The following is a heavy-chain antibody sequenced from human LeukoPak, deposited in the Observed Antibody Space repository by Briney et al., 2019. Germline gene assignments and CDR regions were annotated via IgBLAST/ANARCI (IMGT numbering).Heavy chain of an antibody. CDR1: GGSIGSYY. D-gene: IGHD3-16*01. J-gene: IGHJ4*02. CDR3: ARNWGDYAYLDH. CDR2: IYISGST. V-gene: IGHV4-4*09. Sequence: PSETLSLTCTVSGGSIGSYYWSWMRQPPGKGLEWIGNIYISGSTNYNPSLKSRVTISVDTSKNQLSLKLSAVTAADTAVYYCARNWGDYAYLDHWGQGTLVTVSS.